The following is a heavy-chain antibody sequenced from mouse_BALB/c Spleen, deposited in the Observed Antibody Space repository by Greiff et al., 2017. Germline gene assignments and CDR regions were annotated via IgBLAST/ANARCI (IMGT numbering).Heavy chain of an antibody. CDR1: GFTFSSYA. D-gene: IGHD1-1*01. V-gene: IGHV5-9-4*01. CDR2: ISSGGSYT. Sequence: EVMLVESGGGLVKPGGSLKLSCAASGFTFSSYAMSWVRQSPEKRLEWVAEISSGGSYTYYPDTVTGRFTISRDNAKNTLYLEVSSLRSEDTAMYYCARAGYYGSSYKNYFDYWGQGTTLTVSS. J-gene: IGHJ2*01. CDR3: ARAGYYGSSYKNYFDY.